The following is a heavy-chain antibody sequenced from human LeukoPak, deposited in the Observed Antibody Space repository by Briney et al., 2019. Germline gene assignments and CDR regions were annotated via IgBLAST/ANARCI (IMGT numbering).Heavy chain of an antibody. V-gene: IGHV4-39*01. J-gene: IGHJ4*02. D-gene: IGHD3-22*01. CDR3: GGYYDSSGYAPLPDY. CDR1: GGSISSSSYY. CDR2: IYYSGST. Sequence: SEILSLTCTVSGGSISSSSYYWGWIRQPPGKGLEWIGSIYYSGSTYYNPCLKSRVTISVDTSKNQFSLKLSSVTAADTAVYYCGGYYDSSGYAPLPDYWGQGTLVTVSS.